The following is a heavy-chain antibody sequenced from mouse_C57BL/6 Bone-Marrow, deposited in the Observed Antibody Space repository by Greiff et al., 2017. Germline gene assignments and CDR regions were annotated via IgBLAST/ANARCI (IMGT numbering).Heavy chain of an antibody. Sequence: VQLQQPGAELVRPGSSVKLSCKASGYTFTSYWMHWVKQRPIQGLEWIGNIDPSDSETHYNQKFKGKATLTVDTSSSTAYMQLSSLTSEDSAVYYCAREPITTVVPSWFAYWGQGTLVTVSA. J-gene: IGHJ3*01. D-gene: IGHD1-1*01. V-gene: IGHV1-52*01. CDR2: IDPSDSET. CDR3: AREPITTVVPSWFAY. CDR1: GYTFTSYW.